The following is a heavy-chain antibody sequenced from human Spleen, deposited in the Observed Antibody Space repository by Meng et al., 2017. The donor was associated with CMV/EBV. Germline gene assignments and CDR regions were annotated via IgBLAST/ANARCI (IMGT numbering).Heavy chain of an antibody. V-gene: IGHV1-58*01. CDR1: GFTFTSSA. D-gene: IGHD1-26*01. Sequence: SVKVSCKASGFTFTSSAVQWVRQARGQRLEWIGWIVVGSGNTNYAQKFQERVTITRDMSTSTAYMELSSLRSEDTAVYYCAADLSWELLPLEFDFWGQGTLVTVSS. J-gene: IGHJ4*02. CDR3: AADLSWELLPLEFDF. CDR2: IVVGSGNT.